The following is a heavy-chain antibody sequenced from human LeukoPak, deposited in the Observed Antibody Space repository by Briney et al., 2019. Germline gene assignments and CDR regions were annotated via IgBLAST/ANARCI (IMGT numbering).Heavy chain of an antibody. CDR2: ISSSSSYI. J-gene: IGHJ4*02. CDR1: GFTFSSYS. Sequence: GGSLRLSCAASGFTFSSYSMNWVRQAPGKGLEWVSSISSSSSYIYYADSVKGRFTISRDNAKNSLYLQMNSLRVEDTAVYYCARAPPQPPSSSWYPDYWGQGTLVTVSS. D-gene: IGHD6-13*01. V-gene: IGHV3-21*01. CDR3: ARAPPQPPSSSWYPDY.